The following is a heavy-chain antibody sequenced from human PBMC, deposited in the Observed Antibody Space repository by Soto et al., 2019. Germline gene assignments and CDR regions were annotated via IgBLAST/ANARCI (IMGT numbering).Heavy chain of an antibody. J-gene: IGHJ4*02. CDR2: ISSGSNYI. CDR3: AIDPVSDVAAASSFDF. D-gene: IGHD6-13*01. CDR1: GFSLSSYS. V-gene: IGHV3-21*01. Sequence: PGGSLRLSCAASGFSLSSYSMNWVRQAPGKGLEWVSSISSGSNYIYYADSMKGRFTISRDNAKNSLYLQINSLRAEDTAVYYCAIDPVSDVAAASSFDFWGPGTLVTVSS.